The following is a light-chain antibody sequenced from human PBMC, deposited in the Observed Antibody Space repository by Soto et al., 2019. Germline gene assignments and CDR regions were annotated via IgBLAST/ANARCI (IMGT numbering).Light chain of an antibody. J-gene: IGKJ1*01. V-gene: IGKV1-27*01. CDR3: QKYDSAPKT. CDR2: GAS. Sequence: DIQMTQSPSSLSASVGDRVTITCRASQDINNFLAWYQQKPGKVPKLLISGASSLESGVPSRFSGTGSGTDFILTINSLQPEDVATYYCQKYDSAPKTFGQGTKVEI. CDR1: QDINNF.